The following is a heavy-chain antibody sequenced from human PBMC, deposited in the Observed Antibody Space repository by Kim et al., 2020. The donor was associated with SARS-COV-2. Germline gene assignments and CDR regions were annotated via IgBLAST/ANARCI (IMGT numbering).Heavy chain of an antibody. D-gene: IGHD3-10*01. V-gene: IGHV4-39*01. CDR3: VRRSGSGTYRHPIDM. J-gene: IGHJ3*02. Sequence: TTSPKSRVTISLDTSKNQFCLRLSSVTAADTAVYYCVRRSGSGTYRHPIDMWGQGTMVTVSS.